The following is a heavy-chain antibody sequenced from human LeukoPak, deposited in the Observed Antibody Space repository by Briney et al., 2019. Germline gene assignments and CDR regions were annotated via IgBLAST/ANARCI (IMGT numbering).Heavy chain of an antibody. CDR3: ARGGWSLDY. V-gene: IGHV4-59*01. D-gene: IGHD2-15*01. Sequence: PSETLSLTCTVSGGSITNYYWSWIRQPPGKGLEWIGYIYYSGSTNYNPSPKSRVTISVDTSKNQFSLKLSSVTAADTAVYYCARGGWSLDYWGHGTLVTVSS. CDR1: GGSITNYY. J-gene: IGHJ4*01. CDR2: IYYSGST.